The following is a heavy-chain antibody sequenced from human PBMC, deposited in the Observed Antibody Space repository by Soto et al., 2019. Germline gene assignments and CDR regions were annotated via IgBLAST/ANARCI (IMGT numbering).Heavy chain of an antibody. CDR3: AREGSNWFDP. J-gene: IGHJ5*02. CDR1: GGTFSSYT. Sequence: QVQLVQSGAEVKKSGSSVKVSCKASGGTFSSYTISWVRQAPGQGLEWMGRIIPILGIANYAQKFQGRVTITADKSTSTAYMELSSLRSEDTAVYYCAREGSNWFDPWGQGTLVTVSS. V-gene: IGHV1-69*08. CDR2: IIPILGIA.